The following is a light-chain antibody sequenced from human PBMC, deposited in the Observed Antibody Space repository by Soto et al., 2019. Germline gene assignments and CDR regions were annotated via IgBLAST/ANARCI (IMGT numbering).Light chain of an antibody. Sequence: QSVLTQSPSASASLGASVKLTCTLSSGHSSYAIAWHQLQPEKGPRYLMKLNSDGSHSKGDGIPDRFSGSSSGAERYLTISSIQSEDEADYYCQTWGTGNVVFGGGTKLTVL. CDR2: LNSDGSH. CDR1: SGHSSYA. J-gene: IGLJ2*01. V-gene: IGLV4-69*01. CDR3: QTWGTGNVV.